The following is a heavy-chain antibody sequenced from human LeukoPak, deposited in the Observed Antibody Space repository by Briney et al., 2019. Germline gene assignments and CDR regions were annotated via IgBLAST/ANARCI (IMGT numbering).Heavy chain of an antibody. CDR3: ARAPSKWELLVAFDI. D-gene: IGHD1-26*01. J-gene: IGHJ3*02. CDR1: GFTVSSNY. V-gene: IGHV3-66*02. CDR2: ISNDGDT. Sequence: PGGSLRLSCAASGFTVSSNYMSWVRQGPGKGLECVSVISNDGDTYYADSVKGRFTISRDNSKNTLYLQMNSLRAEDTAVYYCARAPSKWELLVAFDIWGQGTMVTVSS.